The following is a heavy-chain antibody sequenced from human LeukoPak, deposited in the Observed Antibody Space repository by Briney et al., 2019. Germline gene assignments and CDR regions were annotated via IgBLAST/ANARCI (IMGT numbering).Heavy chain of an antibody. CDR2: ISSSSSYI. Sequence: GGSLRLSCAASGFTLSSYSMNRVRQAPGKGLEWVSSISSSSSYIYYADSVKGRFTISRDNAKNSLYLQMNSLKAEDTAAYYCTRERPDCSSTSCYGAYGMDVWGQGTTVTVSS. CDR1: GFTLSSYS. D-gene: IGHD2-2*01. CDR3: TRERPDCSSTSCYGAYGMDV. V-gene: IGHV3-21*01. J-gene: IGHJ6*02.